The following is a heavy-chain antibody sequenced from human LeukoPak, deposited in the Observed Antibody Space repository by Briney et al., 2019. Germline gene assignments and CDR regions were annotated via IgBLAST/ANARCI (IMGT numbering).Heavy chain of an antibody. J-gene: IGHJ4*02. CDR2: ISSSSSTI. D-gene: IGHD3-22*01. Sequence: GGSLRLSCAASGFTFSSYSMNWVRQAPRKGLEWVSYISSSSSTIYYADSVKGRFTISRDNAKNSLYLQMNSLRDEDTAVYYCARFPHYYDSSGYSFWGQGTLVTVSS. V-gene: IGHV3-48*02. CDR3: ARFPHYYDSSGYSF. CDR1: GFTFSSYS.